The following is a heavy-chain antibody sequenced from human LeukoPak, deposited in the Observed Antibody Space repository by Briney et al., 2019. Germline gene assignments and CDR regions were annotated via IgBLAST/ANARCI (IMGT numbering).Heavy chain of an antibody. V-gene: IGHV3-30-3*01. D-gene: IGHD4/OR15-4a*01. CDR3: ARDFSGASRIDY. Sequence: GGSLRLSCAATGFTFSSYAMHWVRQAPGKGLEWVAVISYDAYREYHADSVKGRFTISRDNSKNTLYLQMNSLRVEDTAVYYCARDFSGASRIDYWGQGTLVTVSS. CDR2: ISYDAYRE. CDR1: GFTFSSYA. J-gene: IGHJ4*02.